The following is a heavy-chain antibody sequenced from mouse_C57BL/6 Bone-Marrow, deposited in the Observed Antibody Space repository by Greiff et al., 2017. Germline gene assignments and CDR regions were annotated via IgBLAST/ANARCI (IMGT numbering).Heavy chain of an antibody. CDR3: ARDGRLHGGLAY. CDR2: SRNKANDYTT. J-gene: IGHJ3*01. CDR1: GFTFSDFY. Sequence: EVQVVESGGGLVQSGRSLRLSCATSGFTFSDFYMEWVRQAPGKGLEWIAASRNKANDYTTEYSASVKGRFIVSRDTSQSILYLQMNALRAEDTAIYYCARDGRLHGGLAYWGQGTLVTVSA. V-gene: IGHV7-1*01. D-gene: IGHD2-2*01.